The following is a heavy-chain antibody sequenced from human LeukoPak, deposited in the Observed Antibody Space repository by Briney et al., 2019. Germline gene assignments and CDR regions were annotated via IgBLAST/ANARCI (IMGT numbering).Heavy chain of an antibody. CDR2: IKTDGSST. CDR1: GFTFSSFW. J-gene: IGHJ5*02. CDR3: VRETRIGSSGTQGWFDP. V-gene: IGHV3-74*01. Sequence: GGSLRLSCLASGFTFSSFWMHWVRQTPGKGLVWVSRIKTDGSSTDYADSVKGRFTISRDNARNTLYLQMDSLKVEDTAVYYCVRETRIGSSGTQGWFDPWGQGTLVTVSA. D-gene: IGHD1-1*01.